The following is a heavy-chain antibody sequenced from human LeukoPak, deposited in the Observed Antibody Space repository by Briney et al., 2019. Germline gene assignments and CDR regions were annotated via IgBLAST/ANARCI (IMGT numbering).Heavy chain of an antibody. J-gene: IGHJ4*02. CDR2: ISTTGKTT. D-gene: IGHD5-24*01. CDR1: GFTFSDYA. V-gene: IGHV3-48*03. Sequence: GGSLRLSCAASGFTFSDYAMTWVRQAPGKGVEWVSYISTTGKTTYYGDSVQGRFIISRDNAKNSVYLQMNSLRAEDTAVYYCAGKTRDGYYDGRFDFWGQGTLVTVSS. CDR3: AGKTRDGYYDGRFDF.